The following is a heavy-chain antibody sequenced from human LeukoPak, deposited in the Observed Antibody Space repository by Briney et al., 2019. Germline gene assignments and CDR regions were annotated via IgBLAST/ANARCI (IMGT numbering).Heavy chain of an antibody. CDR3: AKDSGYLGELNWFDP. Sequence: GGSLRLSCAASGFTFDDYAMHWVRQAPGKGLEWVSGISWNSGSIGYADSVKGRFTISRDNAKNSLYLQMNSLRAEDTALYYCAKDSGYLGELNWFDPWGQGTLVTVSS. J-gene: IGHJ5*02. CDR2: ISWNSGSI. D-gene: IGHD3-10*01. CDR1: GFTFDDYA. V-gene: IGHV3-9*01.